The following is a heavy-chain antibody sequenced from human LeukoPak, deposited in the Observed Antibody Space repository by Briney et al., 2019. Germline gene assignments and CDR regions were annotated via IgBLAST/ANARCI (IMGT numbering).Heavy chain of an antibody. CDR2: IYTSGST. Sequence: SQTLSLTCTVSGGSISSGSYYWSWIRQPAGKGLEWIGRIYTSGSTNYNPSLKSRVTISVDTSKNQFSLKLSSVTAADTAVYCCARSSRPLTYYYDSSGYYSFDYWGQGTLVTVSS. J-gene: IGHJ4*02. CDR1: GGSISSGSYY. D-gene: IGHD3-22*01. V-gene: IGHV4-61*02. CDR3: ARSSRPLTYYYDSSGYYSFDY.